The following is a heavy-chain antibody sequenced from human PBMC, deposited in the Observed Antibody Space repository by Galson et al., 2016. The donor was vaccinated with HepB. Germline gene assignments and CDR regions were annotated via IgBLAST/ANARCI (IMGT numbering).Heavy chain of an antibody. CDR3: AKDLRDGTYYLDY. CDR2: ISGSGAAT. CDR1: GFSFSTYA. V-gene: IGHV3-23*01. J-gene: IGHJ4*02. D-gene: IGHD5-24*01. Sequence: SLRLSCAASGFSFSTYAMTWVRQAPGKGLEWVAAISGSGAATYYADSVQGRFSISRDNAKNTLDLQMSSLRVDDTAVYFCAKDLRDGTYYLDYWGQGTLVTVTA.